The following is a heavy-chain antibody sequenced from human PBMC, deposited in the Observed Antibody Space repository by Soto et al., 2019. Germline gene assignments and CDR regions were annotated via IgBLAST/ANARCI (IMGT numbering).Heavy chain of an antibody. CDR1: GDSVTSDSYY. J-gene: IGHJ5*01. D-gene: IGHD6-19*01. CDR2: ILSSGGT. CDR3: AKGFSTGLYVDS. Sequence: LSLTCSVSGDSVTSDSYYWTWIRQPPGKTLEWVGFILSSGGTSTNPSLRSRLSMSVDTSKNQFSMRLTSVTAAATGVYFCAKGFSTGLYVDSWGRGAQVTVSS. V-gene: IGHV4-61*01.